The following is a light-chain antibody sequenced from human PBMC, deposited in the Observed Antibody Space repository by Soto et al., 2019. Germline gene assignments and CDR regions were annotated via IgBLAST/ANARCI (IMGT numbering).Light chain of an antibody. Sequence: IVMTQSPATLSLSLGERATLSCRASQSVGSNLAWYQQKPGQAPRLLIYDASTRATGMPARFSGSGSGTEFTLTITSLQSDDFALYYCQQYNNWPPWTFGQGTKVEI. CDR3: QQYNNWPPWT. V-gene: IGKV3-15*01. CDR2: DAS. J-gene: IGKJ1*01. CDR1: QSVGSN.